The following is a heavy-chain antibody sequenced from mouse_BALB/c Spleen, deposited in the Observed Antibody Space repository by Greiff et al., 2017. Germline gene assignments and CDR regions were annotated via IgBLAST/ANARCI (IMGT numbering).Heavy chain of an antibody. CDR3: ARETARAWFAY. D-gene: IGHD3-2*01. J-gene: IGHJ3*01. CDR1: GYSITSDYA. Sequence: EVKLQESGPGLVKPSPSLSLTCTVTGYSITSDYAWNWIRQFPGNKLEWMGYISYSGSTSYNPSLKRRISITRDTSKNQFFLQLNSVTTEDTATYYGARETARAWFAYWGQGTLVTVAA. CDR2: ISYSGST. V-gene: IGHV3-2*02.